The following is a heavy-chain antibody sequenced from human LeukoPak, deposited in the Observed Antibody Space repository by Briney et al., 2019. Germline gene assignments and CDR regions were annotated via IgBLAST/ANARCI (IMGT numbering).Heavy chain of an antibody. J-gene: IGHJ4*02. D-gene: IGHD7-27*01. V-gene: IGHV4-30-4*02. CDR1: GGSISSGDYY. CDR3: ARERDNWGSAAYFDY. CDR2: IYYSGST. Sequence: SETLSLTCTVSGGSISSGDYYWSWIRQPPGKGLEWIGYIYYSGSTYYNPSLKSRVTISVDTSKNQLSLKLSSVTAADTAVYYCARERDNWGSAAYFDYWGQGTLVTVSS.